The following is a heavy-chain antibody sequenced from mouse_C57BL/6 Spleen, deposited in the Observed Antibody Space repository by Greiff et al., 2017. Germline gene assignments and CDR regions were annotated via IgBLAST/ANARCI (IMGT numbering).Heavy chain of an antibody. V-gene: IGHV1-61*01. J-gene: IGHJ4*01. CDR3: ERGDYYCSSAYAMEC. Sequence: QVQLQQPGAELVRPGSSVKLSCKASGYTFTSYWMDWVKQRPGQGLEWIGNIYPSDSETHYNQKFKDKATLTVDKSSSTAYMQLSSLTSEDSAVYYCERGDYYCSSAYAMECWGQGPSVTVSS. CDR1: GYTFTSYW. D-gene: IGHD1-1*01. CDR2: IYPSDSET.